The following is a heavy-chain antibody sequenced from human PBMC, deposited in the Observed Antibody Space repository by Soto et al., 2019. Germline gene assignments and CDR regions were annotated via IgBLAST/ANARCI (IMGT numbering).Heavy chain of an antibody. Sequence: GGSLRLSFAASGFTFSSYAMPWVRQAPGKGLEWVAVISYDGSNKYYADSVKGRFTISRDNSKNTLYLQMNSLRAEDTAVYYCASREMATIPWDAFDIWGQGTMVT. CDR3: ASREMATIPWDAFDI. D-gene: IGHD5-12*01. CDR2: ISYDGSNK. J-gene: IGHJ3*02. V-gene: IGHV3-30-3*01. CDR1: GFTFSSYA.